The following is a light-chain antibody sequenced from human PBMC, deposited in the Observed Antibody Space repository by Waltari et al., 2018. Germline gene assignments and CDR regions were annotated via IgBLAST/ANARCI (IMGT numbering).Light chain of an antibody. Sequence: SSELTQDPAVSVALGQTVKITCQGNSLRSHYASWSQQKPGQAPVLVIYGKNNRPSGIPDRFSGSSSGNTASLTITGAQAEDEADYYCNSRDSSGNHLRVFGGGTKLTVL. CDR1: SLRSHY. CDR3: NSRDSSGNHLRV. V-gene: IGLV3-19*01. J-gene: IGLJ2*01. CDR2: GKN.